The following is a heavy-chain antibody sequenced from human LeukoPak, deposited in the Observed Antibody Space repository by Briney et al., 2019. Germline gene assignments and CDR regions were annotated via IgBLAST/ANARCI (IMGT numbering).Heavy chain of an antibody. CDR2: INSDGSIT. J-gene: IGHJ6*02. D-gene: IGHD5-18*01. V-gene: IGHV3-74*01. Sequence: GGSLRLSCAASGFTFTTYWMHWVRKAPGKGLVWVSHINSDGSITSYADSVKGRFTISRDNAKNTLYLQLNSLRAEDTAVYYCARDAVDTANAVWGQGTTVTVSS. CDR3: ARDAVDTANAV. CDR1: GFTFTTYW.